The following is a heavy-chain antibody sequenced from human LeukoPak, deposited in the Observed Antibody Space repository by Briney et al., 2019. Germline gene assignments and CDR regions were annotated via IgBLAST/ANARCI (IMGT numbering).Heavy chain of an antibody. J-gene: IGHJ5*02. D-gene: IGHD2-15*01. V-gene: IGHV4-34*01. CDR3: PVVAAKNWFDP. CDR2: INHSGST. Sequence: SETLSLTCAVYGGSFSGYYWSWIRQPPGTGLEWIGEINHSGSTNYNPSLTSRVTISVDTSKNQFSLKLSSVTAADTAVYYCPVVAAKNWFDPWGQGTLVSVSS. CDR1: GGSFSGYY.